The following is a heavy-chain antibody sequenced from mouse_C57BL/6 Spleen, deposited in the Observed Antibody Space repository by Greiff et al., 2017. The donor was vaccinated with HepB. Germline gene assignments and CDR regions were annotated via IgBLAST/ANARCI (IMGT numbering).Heavy chain of an antibody. CDR1: GYAFSSYW. CDR2: VYPGDGDT. D-gene: IGHD1-1*01. Sequence: VQVVGSGAELGKPGASVKISCKASGYAFSSYWMNWVKQRPGKGLEGIGQVYPGDGDTNYNGKFKGKATLTADKSSSTAYMQLSSLTSEDSAVYFCARSGSNYGYFDVWGTGTTVTVSS. CDR3: ARSGSNYGYFDV. J-gene: IGHJ1*03. V-gene: IGHV1-80*01.